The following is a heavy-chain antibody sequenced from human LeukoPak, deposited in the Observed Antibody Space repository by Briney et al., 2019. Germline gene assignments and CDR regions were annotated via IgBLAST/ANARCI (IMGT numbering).Heavy chain of an antibody. J-gene: IGHJ4*02. D-gene: IGHD6-19*01. CDR2: INPSGGST. CDR3: ASDLLGSGWGPYFDN. CDR1: GSYN. V-gene: IGHV1-46*01. Sequence: GASVKVPCKASGSYNMHWVRQAPGQGLEWMGMINPSGGSTSYAQNFQGTVTMTRDTSTTTVYMELSSLRSEDTAVYFCASDLLGSGWGPYFDNWGQGTQVTVSS.